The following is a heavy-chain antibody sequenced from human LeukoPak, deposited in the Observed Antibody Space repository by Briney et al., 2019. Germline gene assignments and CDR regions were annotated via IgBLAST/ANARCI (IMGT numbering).Heavy chain of an antibody. CDR2: INPSGGST. J-gene: IGHJ5*02. CDR1: GYTFTSYY. CDR3: ARERRESIAAAGRKGGNWFDP. V-gene: IGHV1-46*01. Sequence: ASVKVSCKASGYTFTSYYMHWVQQAPGQGLEWMGIINPSGGSTSYAQKFQGRVTMTRDTSTSTVYMELSSLRSEDTAVYYRARERRESIAAAGRKGGNWFDPWGQGTLVTVSS. D-gene: IGHD6-13*01.